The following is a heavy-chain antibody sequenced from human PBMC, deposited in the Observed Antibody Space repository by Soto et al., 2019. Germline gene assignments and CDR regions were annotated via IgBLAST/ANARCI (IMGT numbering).Heavy chain of an antibody. CDR3: ARDRTTIFGVVIEVDAFDI. CDR2: IYTSGST. Sequence: LSLTCTVSGGSIISYYWSWIRQPAGKGLEWIGRIYTSGSTNYNPSLKSRVTMSVDTSKNQFSLKLSSVTAADTAVYYCARDRTTIFGVVIEVDAFDIWGQGTMVTVSS. D-gene: IGHD3-3*01. J-gene: IGHJ3*02. V-gene: IGHV4-4*07. CDR1: GGSIISYY.